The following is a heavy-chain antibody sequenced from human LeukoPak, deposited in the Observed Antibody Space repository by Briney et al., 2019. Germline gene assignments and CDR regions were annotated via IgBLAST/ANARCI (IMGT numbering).Heavy chain of an antibody. J-gene: IGHJ1*01. Sequence: GGSLRLSCAASGFTFSSYEMNWVRQAPGKGLEWVSRINSDGSSTPYADSVKGRFTISRDNVKNTLYLQMNSLRAEDTAVYYCARDRASSSREYIQHWGQGTLVTVSS. CDR1: GFTFSSYE. V-gene: IGHV3-74*01. CDR2: INSDGSST. D-gene: IGHD6-6*01. CDR3: ARDRASSSREYIQH.